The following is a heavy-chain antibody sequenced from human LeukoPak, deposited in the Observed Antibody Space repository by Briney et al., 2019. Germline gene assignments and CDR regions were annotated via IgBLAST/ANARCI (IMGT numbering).Heavy chain of an antibody. D-gene: IGHD6-13*01. Sequence: GGTLRFSCAASGFSYSSYGMSWVRLAPGRGVEWVSAISASGGTNYADSVKGRSTISRDNAKNTVSLQMNSLRVDDTALYFCAKDVLQLVAGEYFDYWGRGTLVTVSS. CDR2: ISASGGT. J-gene: IGHJ4*02. CDR1: GFSYSSYG. CDR3: AKDVLQLVAGEYFDY. V-gene: IGHV3-23*01.